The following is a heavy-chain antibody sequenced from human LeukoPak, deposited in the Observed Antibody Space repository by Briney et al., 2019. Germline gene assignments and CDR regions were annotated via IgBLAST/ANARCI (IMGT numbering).Heavy chain of an antibody. Sequence: GGSLRLSCAASGFIFSSYSMKWVRQAPGKGLEWVSYISSSSTTIYYADSVKGRFTISRDNAKNSLYLQMNRLGAEDTAIYYCVQDWAWGAFGYWGQGTLVTVSS. J-gene: IGHJ4*02. CDR2: ISSSSTTI. V-gene: IGHV3-48*01. D-gene: IGHD7-27*01. CDR3: VQDWAWGAFGY. CDR1: GFIFSSYS.